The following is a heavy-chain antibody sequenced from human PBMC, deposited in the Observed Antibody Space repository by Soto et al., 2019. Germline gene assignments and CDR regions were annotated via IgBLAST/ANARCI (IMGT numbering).Heavy chain of an antibody. D-gene: IGHD5-18*01. CDR1: GGSISSSNW. Sequence: QVQLQESGPGLVKPSGTLSLTCAVSGGSISSSNWWRWVRQPPGKGLEWIGEIYHSGSTNYNPSLMSRVTISVYKSKNQFSLKLSSVTAADTAVYSCARAPWDGYTGYYFDYWGQGTLVTVSS. CDR2: IYHSGST. J-gene: IGHJ4*02. V-gene: IGHV4-4*02. CDR3: ARAPWDGYTGYYFDY.